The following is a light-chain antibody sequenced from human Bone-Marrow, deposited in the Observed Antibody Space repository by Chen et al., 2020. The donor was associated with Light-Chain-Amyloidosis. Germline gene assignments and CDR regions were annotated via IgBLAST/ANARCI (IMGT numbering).Light chain of an antibody. J-gene: IGLJ3*02. Sequence: NFMLTQPHSVSESPGKTVILSCTPSSGSIATNYVQWYQQRPGSSPTTVINEDDQRPSGVPDRFSGSIDRSSNSASLTISGLKTEDEADYYCQSYQGSSQGVFGGGTKLTVL. V-gene: IGLV6-57*01. CDR3: QSYQGSSQGV. CDR1: SGSIATNY. CDR2: EDD.